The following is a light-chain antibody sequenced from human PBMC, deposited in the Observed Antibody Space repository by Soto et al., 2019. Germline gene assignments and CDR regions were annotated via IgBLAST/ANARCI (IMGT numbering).Light chain of an antibody. Sequence: EIVLTQSPGTLSLSPGQTATLSCRASQTVNSNYLAWCQHKPGQAPRLLIYGASRRATGIPDRVSGSGSGTDFTLTITRLEPEDFAVYFCHQYSGLPMTFGQGARLEI. V-gene: IGKV3-20*01. CDR3: HQYSGLPMT. J-gene: IGKJ5*01. CDR2: GAS. CDR1: QTVNSNY.